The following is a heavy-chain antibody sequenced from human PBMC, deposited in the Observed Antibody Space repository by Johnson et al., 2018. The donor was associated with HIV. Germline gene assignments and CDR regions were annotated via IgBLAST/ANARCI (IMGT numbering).Heavy chain of an antibody. CDR2: ISYDGSNK. V-gene: IGHV3-30*18. CDR1: GFIFSSYA. Sequence: QVQLVESGGGVVQTGRSLRLSCAASGFIFSSYAMHWVRQAPGEGLELVAVISYDGSNKYYADSVKGRFTISRDNSKNTLYLQVTSLRAEDTAVYYCAKPPSMGADAFDIWGQGTGVTVSS. D-gene: IGHD3-16*01. J-gene: IGHJ3*02. CDR3: AKPPSMGADAFDI.